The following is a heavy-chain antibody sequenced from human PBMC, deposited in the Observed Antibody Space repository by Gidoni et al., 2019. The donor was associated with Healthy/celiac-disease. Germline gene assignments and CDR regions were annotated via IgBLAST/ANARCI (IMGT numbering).Heavy chain of an antibody. D-gene: IGHD3-3*01. CDR2: ISSSSSYI. V-gene: IGHV3-21*01. Sequence: EVQLVESGDGLVKPGGSLRLSCAAPGFTFTRHSMNWVRQAPGKGLEWVSSISSSSSYIYYADSVKGRFTISRDNAKNSLYLQMNSLRAEDTAVYYCARDCRWEWLLSTPTFDIWGQGTMVTVSS. CDR1: GFTFTRHS. J-gene: IGHJ3*02. CDR3: ARDCRWEWLLSTPTFDI.